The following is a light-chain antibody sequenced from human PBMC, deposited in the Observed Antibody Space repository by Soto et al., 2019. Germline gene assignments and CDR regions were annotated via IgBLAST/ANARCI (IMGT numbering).Light chain of an antibody. J-gene: IGKJ1*01. CDR2: GAS. Sequence: DIVMTQSPATLSVSPGERATLSCRASQSVGSNLAWYQQTPGQAPRLLIYGASTRATGIPARFSGSGSGTEFTLTISSLQSEDFAVYYCQQYNNWPRTFGQGTKVEIK. CDR1: QSVGSN. CDR3: QQYNNWPRT. V-gene: IGKV3-15*01.